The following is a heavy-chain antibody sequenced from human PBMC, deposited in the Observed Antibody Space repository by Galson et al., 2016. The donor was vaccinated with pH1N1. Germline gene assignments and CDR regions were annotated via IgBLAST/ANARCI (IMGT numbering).Heavy chain of an antibody. CDR2: IYPNSGGT. CDR3: ATSRWTEVWAYFDY. J-gene: IGHJ4*02. V-gene: IGHV1-2*02. CDR1: GFYFSAYY. D-gene: IGHD3-16*01. Sequence: SVKVSCKASGFYFSAYYVYWVRLAPGKGLEWMGWIYPNSGGTKYAQKFQDGVTTTWDTSTRTAYMDLRRLRFDDSAIYYCATSRWTEVWAYFDYWGQGSQVTVSS.